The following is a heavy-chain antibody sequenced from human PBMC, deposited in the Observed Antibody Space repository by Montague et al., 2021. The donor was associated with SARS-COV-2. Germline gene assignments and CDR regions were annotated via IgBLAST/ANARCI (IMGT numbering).Heavy chain of an antibody. CDR2: ISRTDAGT. D-gene: IGHD6-13*01. Sequence: YLSISWAASGFTFSSYAMSWVRQAPGKGLEWVSTISRTDAGTYYADSAKGRFTISRDNSKNTLYLQMNSLRAEDTAVYYCAKDQSNQKLVRRWFDAWGQGTLVTVSS. J-gene: IGHJ5*02. V-gene: IGHV3-23*01. CDR3: AKDQSNQKLVRRWFDA. CDR1: GFTFSSYA.